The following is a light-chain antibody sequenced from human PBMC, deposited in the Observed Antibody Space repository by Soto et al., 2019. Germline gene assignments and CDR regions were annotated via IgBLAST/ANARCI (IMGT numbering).Light chain of an antibody. J-gene: IGKJ4*01. V-gene: IGKV3-20*01. CDR3: QHYDTSPPLT. CDR1: HIVSSNF. Sequence: EIVLTQSPGTLSLSPGDRATLSCRASHIVSSNFLAWYQPKPGQAPRLPIYGASSRATGIPDRVSGSGSGTDFTLTINSLAPEDLAMYYCQHYDTSPPLTFGGGPKVESK. CDR2: GAS.